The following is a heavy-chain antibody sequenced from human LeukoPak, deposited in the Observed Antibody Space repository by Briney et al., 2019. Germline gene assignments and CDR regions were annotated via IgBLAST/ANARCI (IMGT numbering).Heavy chain of an antibody. D-gene: IGHD2-2*02. CDR1: GGSISSYY. V-gene: IGHV4-59*01. CDR3: ARGGGYCSSTSCHTNWFDP. Sequence: PSETLSLTCTVSGGSISSYYWSWIRQPPGKGLEWIGYIYYSGSTNYNPSRKSRVTISVDTSKNQFSLKLSSVTAADTAVYYCARGGGYCSSTSCHTNWFDPWGQGTLVTVSS. CDR2: IYYSGST. J-gene: IGHJ5*02.